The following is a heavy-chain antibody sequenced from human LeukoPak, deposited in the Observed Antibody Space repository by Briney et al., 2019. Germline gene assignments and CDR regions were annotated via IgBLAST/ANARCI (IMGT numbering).Heavy chain of an antibody. CDR3: AKAPGWFGEFDNFDY. V-gene: IGHV3-23*01. D-gene: IGHD3-10*01. CDR1: GFTFSSYA. Sequence: GGSLRLSCAASGFTFSSYAMSWVRQAPGKGLEWVSAISGSGGSTYYADSVKGRFTISRDNSKNTLYLQMNSLRAEDTAVYYCAKAPGWFGEFDNFDYWGQGTLVTVSS. CDR2: ISGSGGST. J-gene: IGHJ4*02.